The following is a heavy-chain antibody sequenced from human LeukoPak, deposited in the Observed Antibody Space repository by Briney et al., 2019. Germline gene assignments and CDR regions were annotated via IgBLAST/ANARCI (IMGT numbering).Heavy chain of an antibody. D-gene: IGHD4-17*01. Sequence: GASVKVSCKASGFTFTSSAMKWVRQARGQRLEWIGWIVVGSGNTNYAQKFQERVTITRDMSTSAAYMELSSLSSEDTAVYYCAADGTYYYGDYSFPDYWGQGTLVSVSS. CDR1: GFTFTSSA. J-gene: IGHJ4*02. CDR2: IVVGSGNT. V-gene: IGHV1-58*02. CDR3: AADGTYYYGDYSFPDY.